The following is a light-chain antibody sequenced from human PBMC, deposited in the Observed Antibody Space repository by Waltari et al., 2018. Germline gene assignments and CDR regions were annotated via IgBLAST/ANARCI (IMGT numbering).Light chain of an antibody. CDR1: QSVSSN. CDR3: QQYDAWPPFT. J-gene: IGKJ3*01. Sequence: EIVMAQSPATLSVSPGERATLSCRASQSVSSNLAWYQQKPGQAPRLLIYGASTRATVIPARFSGSGSGTEFTLTISSLQSEDFAVYYCQQYDAWPPFTFGPGTKVGIK. CDR2: GAS. V-gene: IGKV3-15*01.